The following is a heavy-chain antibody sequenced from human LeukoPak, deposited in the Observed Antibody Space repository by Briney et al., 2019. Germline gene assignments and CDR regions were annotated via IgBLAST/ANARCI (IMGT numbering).Heavy chain of an antibody. CDR3: AKDRCSNGVGCYYYYMDV. J-gene: IGHJ6*03. V-gene: IGHV3-30*02. CDR1: RLTFSSYG. D-gene: IGHD2-8*01. Sequence: PGGSLRHSCAASRLTFSSYGMHWVRQAPGKGLEWVAYIQYDGSNERYADSVKGRFSISRDSSKNILYLQMNSLRAEDTAVYYCAKDRCSNGVGCYYYYMDVWGKGTTVTISS. CDR2: IQYDGSNE.